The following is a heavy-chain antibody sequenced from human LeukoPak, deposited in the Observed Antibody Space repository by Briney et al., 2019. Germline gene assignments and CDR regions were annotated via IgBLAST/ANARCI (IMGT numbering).Heavy chain of an antibody. CDR1: GFTFTTYS. CDR2: ISSSSTYM. J-gene: IGHJ4*02. Sequence: GGSLRLSCAASGFTFTTYSITWVRQAPGKGLEWVSSISSSSTYMDYADSVKGRFTISRDNAKNSLYLQMNSLRAEDTAVYYCARDYYGDYYFDYWGQGTLVTVSS. CDR3: ARDYYGDYYFDY. D-gene: IGHD4-17*01. V-gene: IGHV3-21*01.